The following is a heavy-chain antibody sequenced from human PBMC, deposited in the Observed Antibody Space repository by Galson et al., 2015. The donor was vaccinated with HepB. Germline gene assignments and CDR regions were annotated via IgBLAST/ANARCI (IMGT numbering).Heavy chain of an antibody. D-gene: IGHD3-10*01. CDR1: GFTFGDYA. V-gene: IGHV3-49*03. J-gene: IGHJ3*02. Sequence: SLRLSCAASGFTFGDYAMSWFRQAPGKGLEWVGFIRSKAYGGTTEYAASVKGRFTISRDDSKSIAYLQMNSLKTEDTAVYYCTRVTSGDYGSGSYYKTPRWNDAFDIWGQGTMVTVSS. CDR2: IRSKAYGGTT. CDR3: TRVTSGDYGSGSYYKTPRWNDAFDI.